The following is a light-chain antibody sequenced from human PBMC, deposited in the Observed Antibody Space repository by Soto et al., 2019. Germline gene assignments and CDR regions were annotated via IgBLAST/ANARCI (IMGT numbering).Light chain of an antibody. CDR3: QQLNSYPP. Sequence: DIQLTQSPSFLSASVGDRVTITCRASQGISSYLAWYQQKPGKAPKLLIYAASTLQSGVPSRFSGSGSGTEFTLTISSLQPEDFATYYCQQLNSYPPFGPGTKVEIK. J-gene: IGKJ3*01. CDR1: QGISSY. CDR2: AAS. V-gene: IGKV1-9*01.